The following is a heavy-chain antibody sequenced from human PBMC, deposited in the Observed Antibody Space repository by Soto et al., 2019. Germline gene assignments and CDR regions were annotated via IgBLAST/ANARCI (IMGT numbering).Heavy chain of an antibody. J-gene: IGHJ4*02. Sequence: PSETLSLTCTVSGGSISSSSYYWGWIRQPPGKGLEWIGSIYYSGSTYYNPSLKSRVTISLDTSKSQFSLKLNAVTAADSAVFFCARLEGLATISYYFDFWGQGALVTVSS. D-gene: IGHD3-9*01. V-gene: IGHV4-39*01. CDR3: ARLEGLATISYYFDF. CDR1: GGSISSSSYY. CDR2: IYYSGST.